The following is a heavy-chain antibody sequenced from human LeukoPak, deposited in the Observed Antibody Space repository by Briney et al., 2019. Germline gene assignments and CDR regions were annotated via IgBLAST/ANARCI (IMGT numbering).Heavy chain of an antibody. CDR1: GFTFSSYW. CDR3: ARDTYSNYSRGEIYYYYGMDV. D-gene: IGHD4-11*01. V-gene: IGHV3-74*01. CDR2: INSDGSST. Sequence: GGSLRLSCAASGFTFSSYWMHWVRHAPGKGLVWVSRINSDGSSTSYADSVKGRFTISRDNAKNTLYLQMNSLRAEDTAVYYCARDTYSNYSRGEIYYYYGMDVWGQGTTVTVSS. J-gene: IGHJ6*02.